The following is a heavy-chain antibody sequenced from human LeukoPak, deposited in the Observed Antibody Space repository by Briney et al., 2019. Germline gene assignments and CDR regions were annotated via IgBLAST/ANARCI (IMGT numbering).Heavy chain of an antibody. CDR2: INHSGST. J-gene: IGHJ6*04. CDR1: GGSFSGYY. CDR3: ARGPLASYLDV. Sequence: AETLSLTCAVYGGSFSGYYWSWIRQPPGKGLEWIGEINHSGSTNYNPSLKRRVTISVDTSKNQFSLKLSSVTAADTAVYYCARGPLASYLDVWGKGTKVTVSS. V-gene: IGHV4-34*01.